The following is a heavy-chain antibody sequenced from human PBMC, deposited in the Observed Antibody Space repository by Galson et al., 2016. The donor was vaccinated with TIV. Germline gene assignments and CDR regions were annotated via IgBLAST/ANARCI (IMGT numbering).Heavy chain of an antibody. J-gene: IGHJ5*02. CDR1: GYIFTKSY. CDR2: INPSGGET. CDR3: AREWGIIMVTDSWRPAREFDP. V-gene: IGHV1-46*01. Sequence: SVKVSCKASGYIFTKSYIHWVRQAPGKGLEWMGIINPSGGETRYAQKFQGRVTMTRDTSTNTVYMELTSLTSEDTAVYYCAREWGIIMVTDSWRPAREFDPWGQGTLVTVS. D-gene: IGHD2-21*02.